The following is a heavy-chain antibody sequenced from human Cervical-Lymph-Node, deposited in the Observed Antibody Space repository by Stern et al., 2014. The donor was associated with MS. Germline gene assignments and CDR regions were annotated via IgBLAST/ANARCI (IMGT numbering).Heavy chain of an antibody. J-gene: IGHJ4*02. CDR3: ARMKLDLRVGYFDY. D-gene: IGHD1-7*01. V-gene: IGHV1-69*01. CDR1: GGTFSSYA. Sequence: VQLVESGAEVKKPGPSVKVSCKASGGTFSSYAISWGRQAPGKGLEWMAGIIPIFGTASYAQKFQGRVTITADESTSTAYMELSSLRSEDTAVYYCARMKLDLRVGYFDYWGQGTLVTVSS. CDR2: IIPIFGTA.